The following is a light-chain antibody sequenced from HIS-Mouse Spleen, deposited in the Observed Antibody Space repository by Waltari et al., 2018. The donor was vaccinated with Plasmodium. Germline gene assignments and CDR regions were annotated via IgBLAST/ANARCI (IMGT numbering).Light chain of an antibody. CDR1: QSVSSN. Sequence: EILMTQSPATLSVSPGERATLSCRASQSVSSNLAWYQQKPGQAPRLLIYGASTRPTGIPARFIGSGSGTAFTLTISSLQSEDFAVYYCQQYNNWSFTFGPGTKVDIK. V-gene: IGKV3-15*01. CDR2: GAS. J-gene: IGKJ3*01. CDR3: QQYNNWSFT.